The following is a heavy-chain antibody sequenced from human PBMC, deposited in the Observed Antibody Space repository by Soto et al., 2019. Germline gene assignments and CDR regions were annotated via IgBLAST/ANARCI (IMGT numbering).Heavy chain of an antibody. D-gene: IGHD3-10*01. CDR2: IDGSGGIT. CDR3: VKNSGGFNT. J-gene: IGHJ5*02. Sequence: QLLQSGGGLVQPGGSLTLSCAASGFTFGTTDMSWVRQAPGEGLEWVSTIDGSGGITYYADSVKGRFTISRDNSRNTVYPQMNSLRGDDTALYYCVKNSGGFNTWCQGALVTVSS. CDR1: GFTFGTTD. V-gene: IGHV3-23*01.